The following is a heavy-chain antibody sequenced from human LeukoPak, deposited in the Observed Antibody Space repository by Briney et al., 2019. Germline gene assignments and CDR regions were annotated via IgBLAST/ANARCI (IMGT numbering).Heavy chain of an antibody. Sequence: EASVKVSCKASGYTFTSYGISWVRQAPGQGLEWMGWISAYNGNTNYAQKLQGRVTMTTDTSTSTAYMELRSLRSDDTAVYYCARDGYYYDSSGYLGTRWFDPWGQGTLVTVSS. J-gene: IGHJ5*02. CDR3: ARDGYYYDSSGYLGTRWFDP. V-gene: IGHV1-18*01. CDR2: ISAYNGNT. D-gene: IGHD3-22*01. CDR1: GYTFTSYG.